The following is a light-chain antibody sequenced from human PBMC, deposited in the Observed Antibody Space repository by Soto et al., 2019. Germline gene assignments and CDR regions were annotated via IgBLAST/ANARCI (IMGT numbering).Light chain of an antibody. CDR2: KAS. CDR1: QTICSW. V-gene: IGKV1-5*03. Sequence: DIQMTPSPSTLSGSVAARVTIISQASQTICSWLAWYQPKPGKAPKLLIYKASTLKSGVPSRFSGSGSGTEFTLTISSLQPDDFATYCCQHYNSYSEAFGQGTKVDIK. CDR3: QHYNSYSEA. J-gene: IGKJ1*01.